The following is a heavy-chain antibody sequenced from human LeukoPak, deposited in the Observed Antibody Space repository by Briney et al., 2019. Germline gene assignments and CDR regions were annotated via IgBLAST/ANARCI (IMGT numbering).Heavy chain of an antibody. CDR2: ISIKGDTR. CDR3: TRGVKEMQNY. CDR1: GFSVRDYS. Sequence: GGSLRLSCAVSGFSVRDYSMNWVRQVPGKGLDWVSFISIKGDTRYYADSVKGRFTISRDNAKNSLYLQMNSLRDEDTAVYYCTRGVKEMQNYWGQGTLVTVSS. D-gene: IGHD3-22*01. J-gene: IGHJ4*02. V-gene: IGHV3-48*02.